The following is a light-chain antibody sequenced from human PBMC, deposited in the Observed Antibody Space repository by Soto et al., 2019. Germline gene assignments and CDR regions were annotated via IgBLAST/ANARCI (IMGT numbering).Light chain of an antibody. J-gene: IGKJ2*01. Sequence: EIVLTQSPGTLSLSPGERATLSCRASQSVSSSYLAWYQHKPGQAPRLLIYGASTRATGIPDRFSGSGSVTDFTLTISKLEPEDFAVYYCQQYGSSYLYTFGQGTKVEIK. CDR3: QQYGSSYLYT. CDR2: GAS. CDR1: QSVSSSY. V-gene: IGKV3-20*01.